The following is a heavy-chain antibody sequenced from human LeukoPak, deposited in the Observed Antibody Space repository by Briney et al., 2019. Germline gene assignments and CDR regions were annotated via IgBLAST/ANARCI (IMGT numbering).Heavy chain of an antibody. J-gene: IGHJ5*02. CDR2: IYTSGST. CDR1: GGSISSYY. Sequence: SETLSLTCTVSGGSISSYYWSWIRQPAEKGLEWIGRIYTSGSTNYNPSLKSRVTMSVDTSKNQFSLKLSSVTAADTAVYYCARDRVEWLPPSSYNWFDPWGQGTLVTVSS. CDR3: ARDRVEWLPPSSYNWFDP. D-gene: IGHD3-3*01. V-gene: IGHV4-4*07.